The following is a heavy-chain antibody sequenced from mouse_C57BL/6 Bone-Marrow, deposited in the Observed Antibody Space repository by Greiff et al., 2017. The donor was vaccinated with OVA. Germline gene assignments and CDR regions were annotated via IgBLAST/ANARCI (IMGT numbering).Heavy chain of an antibody. CDR1: GYTFTSYW. V-gene: IGHV1-69*01. J-gene: IGHJ2*01. Sequence: VQLQQPGAELVMPGASVKLSCKASGYTFTSYWMHWVKQRPGQGLEWIGEIDPSDSYTNYNQKFKGKSTLTVDKSSSTAYMQLSSLTSEDSAVYYCAREDYGSPYDWGQGTTLTVSS. CDR2: IDPSDSYT. CDR3: AREDYGSPYD. D-gene: IGHD1-1*01.